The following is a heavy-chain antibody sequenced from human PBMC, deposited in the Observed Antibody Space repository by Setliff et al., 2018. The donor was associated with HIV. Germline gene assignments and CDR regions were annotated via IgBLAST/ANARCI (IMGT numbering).Heavy chain of an antibody. CDR1: GYTFTSYG. J-gene: IGHJ6*03. Sequence: ASVKVSCKASGYTFTSYGITWVRQAPGQGNEWMGWINAYNGNTNYAQELQGRVTMTTDTSTSTVYMELRSLRSDDTAVYYCAREGYSGSYFNYYNYLDVWGKGTTVTVSS. CDR3: AREGYSGSYFNYYNYLDV. V-gene: IGHV1-18*01. CDR2: INAYNGNT. D-gene: IGHD1-26*01.